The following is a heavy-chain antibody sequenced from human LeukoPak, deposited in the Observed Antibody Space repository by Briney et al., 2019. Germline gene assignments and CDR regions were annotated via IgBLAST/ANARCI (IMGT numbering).Heavy chain of an antibody. V-gene: IGHV1-69*13. Sequence: GASVTVSFTASGGTFSSYAISWVRQAPGQGLEWMGGIIPIFGTANYAQKFQGRVTITADESTSTAYMELSSLRSEDTAVYYCARGPPRAFLGVVTADWGQGTLVTVSS. J-gene: IGHJ4*02. CDR3: ARGPPRAFLGVVTAD. CDR1: GGTFSSYA. CDR2: IIPIFGTA. D-gene: IGHD3-3*01.